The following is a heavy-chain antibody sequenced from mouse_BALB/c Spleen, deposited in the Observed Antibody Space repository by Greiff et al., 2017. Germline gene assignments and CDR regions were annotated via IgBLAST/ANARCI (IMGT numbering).Heavy chain of an antibody. CDR1: GFSLTSYG. V-gene: IGHV2-2*02. Sequence: VQLQQSGPGLVQPSQSLSITCTVSGFSLTSYGVHWVRQSPGKGLEWLGVIWSGGSTDYNAAFISRLSISKDNSKSQVFFKMNSLQANDTAIYYCAAYRGDYDAYYYAMDYWGQGTSVTVSS. D-gene: IGHD2-4*01. J-gene: IGHJ4*01. CDR2: IWSGGST. CDR3: AAYRGDYDAYYYAMDY.